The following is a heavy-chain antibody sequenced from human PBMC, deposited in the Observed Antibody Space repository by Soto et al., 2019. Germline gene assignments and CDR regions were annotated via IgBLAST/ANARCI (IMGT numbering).Heavy chain of an antibody. CDR1: GFTFSSYA. J-gene: IGHJ6*02. V-gene: IGHV3-23*01. D-gene: IGHD6-19*01. Sequence: QPGGSLRLSCAASGFTFSSYAMSWVRQAPGKGLEWVSAISGSGGSTYYADSVKGRFTISRDNSKNTLYLQMNSLRAEDTAVYYFAKLPGIAVAGPRSKPETEYGMDVWGQGTTVTVSS. CDR3: AKLPGIAVAGPRSKPETEYGMDV. CDR2: ISGSGGST.